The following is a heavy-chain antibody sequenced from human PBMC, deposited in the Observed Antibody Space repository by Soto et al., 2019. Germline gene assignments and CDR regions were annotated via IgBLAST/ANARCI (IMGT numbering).Heavy chain of an antibody. CDR2: INPSGGST. D-gene: IGHD5-12*01. CDR1: GYTHPSYY. CDR3: ARGNRFTSIGYIRNYYYYGMDV. V-gene: IGHV1-46*01. Sequence: GAPMQVSFKASGYTHPSYYMHWVRQATRQGLEWIGIINPSGGSTSYAQKFQGRVTMTRDMSTSTVYMELSSLRSEDTAVYYCARGNRFTSIGYIRNYYYYGMDVWGQGNTVTVS. J-gene: IGHJ6*02.